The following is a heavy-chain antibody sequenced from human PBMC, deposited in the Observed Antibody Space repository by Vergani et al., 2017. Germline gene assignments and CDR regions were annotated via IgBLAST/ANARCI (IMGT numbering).Heavy chain of an antibody. D-gene: IGHD6-13*01. CDR1: RFIFSTYS. V-gene: IGHV3-48*01. J-gene: IGHJ2*01. Sequence: EVQLVESGGGLVQLGGSLRLSCAASRFIFSTYSMNWVRQAPGKGLEWVSDISSSSSTIYYADSVKGRFTISRDNAKNSLYLQMNSLRAEDTAVYYCARGFIAGAGYWDLSLWGRGTRVTVSS. CDR3: ARGFIAGAGYWDLSL. CDR2: ISSSSSTI.